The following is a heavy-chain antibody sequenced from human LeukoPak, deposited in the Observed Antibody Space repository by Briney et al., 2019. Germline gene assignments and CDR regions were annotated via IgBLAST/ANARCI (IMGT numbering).Heavy chain of an antibody. CDR3: ARDQDGDYIFDY. J-gene: IGHJ4*02. CDR1: GGTFSSYA. CDR2: IIPIFGTA. Sequence: ASVKVSCKASGGTFSSYAISWVRQAPGQGLEWMGGIIPIFGTANYAQKFQGRVTITADESTSTAYMELSSLRSEDTAVYYCARDQDGDYIFDYWGQGTLVTVSS. V-gene: IGHV1-69*13. D-gene: IGHD4-17*01.